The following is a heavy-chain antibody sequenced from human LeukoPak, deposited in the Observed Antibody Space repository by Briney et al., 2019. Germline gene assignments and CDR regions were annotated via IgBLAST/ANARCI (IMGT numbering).Heavy chain of an antibody. Sequence: GGSLRLSCAASGFTFSSYAMSWVRQAPGKGLEWVSVIYSDGGTYYADSVKGRFTISRDKSQNTLSLQMNSLRAEDTAVYYCAKDKNGPETWGQGTLVTVSS. CDR1: GFTFSSYA. J-gene: IGHJ4*02. CDR2: IYSDGGT. CDR3: AKDKNGPET. V-gene: IGHV3-23*03. D-gene: IGHD1-14*01.